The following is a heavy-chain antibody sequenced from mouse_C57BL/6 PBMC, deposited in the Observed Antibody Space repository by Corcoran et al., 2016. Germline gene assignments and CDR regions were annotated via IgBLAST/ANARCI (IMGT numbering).Heavy chain of an antibody. CDR2: INPNNGGT. CDR3: ARYGTYGNYGWYFDV. CDR1: GYTFTDYY. V-gene: IGHV1-26*01. J-gene: IGHJ1*03. Sequence: EVQLQQSGPELVKPGASVKISCKASGYTFTDYYMNWVKQSHGKSLEWIGDINPNNGGTSYNQKFKGKATLTVDKSSSTAYMELRSLTSEDSAVYYCARYGTYGNYGWYFDVWGTGTTVTVSS. D-gene: IGHD2-1*01.